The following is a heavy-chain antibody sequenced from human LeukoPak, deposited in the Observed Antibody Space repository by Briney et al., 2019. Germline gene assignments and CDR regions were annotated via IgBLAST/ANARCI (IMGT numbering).Heavy chain of an antibody. Sequence: SETLSLTCAVSGGSISSSNWWSWVRQPPGKGLEWIGEIYHSGSTNYNPSLKSRVTISVDKSKNQFSLKLSSVTAADTAVYYCATLWGEQQLVPFDYWGQGTLVTVSS. D-gene: IGHD6-13*01. CDR2: IYHSGST. CDR1: GGSISSSNW. J-gene: IGHJ4*02. V-gene: IGHV4-4*02. CDR3: ATLWGEQQLVPFDY.